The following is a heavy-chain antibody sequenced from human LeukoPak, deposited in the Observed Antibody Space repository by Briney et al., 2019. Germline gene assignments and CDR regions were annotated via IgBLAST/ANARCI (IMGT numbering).Heavy chain of an antibody. Sequence: PSETLSLTCTVSGGSISSYYWSWIRQPPGKGLEWIGYIYYSGSTYYNPSLKSRVTISVDTSKNQFSLKLSSVTAADTAVYYCARALGYCSSTSCFQGEDYFDYWGQGTLVTVSS. V-gene: IGHV4-59*08. D-gene: IGHD2-2*01. CDR1: GGSISSYY. CDR3: ARALGYCSSTSCFQGEDYFDY. CDR2: IYYSGST. J-gene: IGHJ4*02.